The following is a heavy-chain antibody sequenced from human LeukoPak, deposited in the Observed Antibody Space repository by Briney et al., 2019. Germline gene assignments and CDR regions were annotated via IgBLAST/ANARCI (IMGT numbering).Heavy chain of an antibody. CDR2: ISSSSSYI. V-gene: IGHV3-21*01. CDR3: ARNPIAAVDY. Sequence: PGGSLRLSCAASGFTFSNYNMNWVRQAPGKGLEWVSSISSSSSYIYYADSVKGRFTISRDNAKNSLYLQMNSLRAEDTAVYYCARNPIAAVDYWGQGTLVTVSS. D-gene: IGHD6-13*01. CDR1: GFTFSNYN. J-gene: IGHJ4*02.